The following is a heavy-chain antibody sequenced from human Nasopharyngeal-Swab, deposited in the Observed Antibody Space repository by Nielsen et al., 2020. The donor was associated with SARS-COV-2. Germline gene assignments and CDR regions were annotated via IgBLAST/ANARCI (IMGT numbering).Heavy chain of an antibody. Sequence: WIRQPPGKGLEWVGRIKSKTDGGTTDYAAPVKGRFTISRDDSKNTLYLQMNSLKTEDTAVYYCTTGRYSSGWRGKTYYFDYWGQGTLVPSPQ. J-gene: IGHJ4*02. CDR2: IKSKTDGGTT. CDR3: TTGRYSSGWRGKTYYFDY. D-gene: IGHD6-19*01. V-gene: IGHV3-15*01.